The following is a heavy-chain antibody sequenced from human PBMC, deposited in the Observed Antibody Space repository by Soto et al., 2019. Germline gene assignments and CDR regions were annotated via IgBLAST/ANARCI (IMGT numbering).Heavy chain of an antibody. CDR1: GFSFSGYS. CDR2: IDSIASPT. J-gene: IGHJ4*02. Sequence: GGSLRLSCAASGFSFSGYSMNWVRQVPGMGLEWISYIDSIASPTYYADSVKGRFTISRDTAKNSLYLQMNSLRAEDTAVYYCAKDFKGLNWGQGTLVTVSS. V-gene: IGHV3-48*01. CDR3: AKDFKGLN.